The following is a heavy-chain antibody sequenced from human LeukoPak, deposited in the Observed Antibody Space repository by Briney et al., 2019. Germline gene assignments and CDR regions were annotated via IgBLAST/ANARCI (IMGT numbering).Heavy chain of an antibody. Sequence: GGSLRLSCAASGFTFSSFSMNWVRQAPGKGLEWVSSISTSISYIYYADSLKGRFTISRDNAKNSLYLQMNSLRAEDTAVYYCARDSGQLLLFPDYWGQGTLVTVSS. D-gene: IGHD2-2*01. CDR2: ISTSISYI. V-gene: IGHV3-21*01. CDR3: ARDSGQLLLFPDY. CDR1: GFTFSSFS. J-gene: IGHJ4*02.